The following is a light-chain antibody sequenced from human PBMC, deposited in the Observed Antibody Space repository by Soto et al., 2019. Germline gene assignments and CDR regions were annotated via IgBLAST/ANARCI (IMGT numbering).Light chain of an antibody. J-gene: IGLJ1*01. Sequence: QSVLTQLPSASVTPGQRVTSSCSGSSSNIGTNTVNWYQQLPGTAPKLLIFSSNQRPSGVSDRFSGSKSGTSASLAISGLQSEDEADYYCAAWDDSLNGFYVFGTGTKVTVL. CDR1: SSNIGTNT. CDR3: AAWDDSLNGFYV. V-gene: IGLV1-44*01. CDR2: SSN.